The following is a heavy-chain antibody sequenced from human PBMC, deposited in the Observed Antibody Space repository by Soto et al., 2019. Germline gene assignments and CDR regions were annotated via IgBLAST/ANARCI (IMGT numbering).Heavy chain of an antibody. D-gene: IGHD2-15*01. CDR3: ARVAVAARPRWYNWFDP. V-gene: IGHV1-8*01. CDR1: GYTFTDYD. Sequence: QEQLVQSGAEVKKPGASVKVSCKTSGYTFTDYDINWVRQATGQGLEWIGRMHPNSGERGYAQKFQRRVTMTRSASLSTADLELSSLRSEYTAVYYCARVAVAARPRWYNWFDPWGQGTLVTVSS. J-gene: IGHJ5*02. CDR2: MHPNSGER.